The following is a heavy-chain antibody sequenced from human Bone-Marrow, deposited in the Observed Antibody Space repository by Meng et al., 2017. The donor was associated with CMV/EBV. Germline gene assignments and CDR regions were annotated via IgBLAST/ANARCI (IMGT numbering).Heavy chain of an antibody. D-gene: IGHD2-2*01. V-gene: IGHV1-18*01. Sequence: ASVKVSCKASVYTFTSHGINWVRQAPGQGLEWMAWISAYNGHTNYAQKFQGRVTVTADTSTSTAYMELSSLKSEDTAVYDFVWYIVLVQPNGMDVWGQGTTVTVSS. CDR1: VYTFTSHG. CDR3: VWYIVLVQPNGMDV. CDR2: ISAYNGHT. J-gene: IGHJ6*02.